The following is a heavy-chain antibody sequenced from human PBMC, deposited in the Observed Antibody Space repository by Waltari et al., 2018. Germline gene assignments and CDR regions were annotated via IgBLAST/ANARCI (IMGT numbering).Heavy chain of an antibody. CDR1: GGSINNYY. CDR3: ARHSAYSIDFDS. D-gene: IGHD1-26*01. J-gene: IGHJ4*02. CDR2: INYIGTT. V-gene: IGHV4-59*08. Sequence: QVQLQESGPGLVKPSETLSLTCTVSGGSINNYYWSWIRQPPGKGLEWIAYINYIGTTNYNPSLKSRVTISVDTSKNQFSLRLSSVTAADTAVYYCARHSAYSIDFDSWGQGTLVTVSS.